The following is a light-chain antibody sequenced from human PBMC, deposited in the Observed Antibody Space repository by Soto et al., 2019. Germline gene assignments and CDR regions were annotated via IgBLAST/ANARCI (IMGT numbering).Light chain of an antibody. J-gene: IGKJ4*01. CDR3: QQSYSTPPLT. V-gene: IGKV1-39*01. CDR2: AAS. Sequence: DIQMTQSPSSLSASVGDRVTITCRASQTISMYLNWYQQKPAKAPILLISAASSLESGVPSRFSGSRSGTEFTLTISSLQPEDCATYYCQQSYSTPPLTFGGGTKVEIK. CDR1: QTISMY.